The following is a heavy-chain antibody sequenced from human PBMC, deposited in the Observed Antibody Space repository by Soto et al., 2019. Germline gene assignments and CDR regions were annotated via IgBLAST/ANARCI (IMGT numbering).Heavy chain of an antibody. V-gene: IGHV3-23*01. CDR3: AKDAGYDSTD. CDR2: LSGSDGRT. J-gene: IGHJ4*02. Sequence: EVQLLESGGGLVQPGGSLRLSCAASGFTFSTYGMSWVRQAPGEGLEWISGLSGSDGRTTYADYVKGRLTISRDNSKNTLDLQMDSLRVEDTAVYYCAKDAGYDSTDWGQGTLVTVSS. CDR1: GFTFSTYG. D-gene: IGHD3-22*01.